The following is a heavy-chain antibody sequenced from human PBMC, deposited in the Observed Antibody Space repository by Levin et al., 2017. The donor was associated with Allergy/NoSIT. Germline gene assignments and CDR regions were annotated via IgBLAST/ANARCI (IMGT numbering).Heavy chain of an antibody. Sequence: GGSLRLSCAASGFTFSSYGMHWVRQAPGKGLEWVAVISYDGSNKYYADSVKGRFTISRDNSKNTLYLQMNSLRAEDTAVYYCANDRVGATSMGAFQHWGQGTLVTVSS. J-gene: IGHJ1*01. V-gene: IGHV3-30*18. CDR1: GFTFSSYG. CDR2: ISYDGSNK. D-gene: IGHD1-26*01. CDR3: ANDRVGATSMGAFQH.